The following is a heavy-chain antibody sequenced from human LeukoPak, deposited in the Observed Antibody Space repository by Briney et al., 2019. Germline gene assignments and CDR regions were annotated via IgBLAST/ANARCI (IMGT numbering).Heavy chain of an antibody. J-gene: IGHJ4*02. CDR2: IYYSGST. D-gene: IGHD6-19*01. CDR1: GGSISSSSYY. CDR3: ARTNRIAVAGTDY. V-gene: IGHV4-39*01. Sequence: SETLSLNCTVSGGSISSSSYYWGWIRQPPGKGLEWIGSIYYSGSTYYNPSLKSRVTISVDTSKNQFSLKLSSVTAADTAVYYCARTNRIAVAGTDYWGQGTLVTVSS.